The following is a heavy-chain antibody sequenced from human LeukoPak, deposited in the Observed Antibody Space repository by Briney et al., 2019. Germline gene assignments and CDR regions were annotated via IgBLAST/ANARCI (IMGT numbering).Heavy chain of an antibody. CDR1: GGSISGTDLY. CDR3: ARSNYYDSSGYHDAFDI. CDR2: IYYSGST. V-gene: IGHV4-39*01. D-gene: IGHD3-22*01. Sequence: SETLSLTCTVSGGSISGTDLYWGWIRQPPGKGLEWIGSIYYSGSTYYNPSLKSRVTISVDTSKNQFSLKLSSVTAADTAVYYCARSNYYDSSGYHDAFDIWGQGTMVTVSS. J-gene: IGHJ3*02.